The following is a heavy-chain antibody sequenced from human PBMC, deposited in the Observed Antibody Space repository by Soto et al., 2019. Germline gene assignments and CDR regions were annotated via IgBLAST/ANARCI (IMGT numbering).Heavy chain of an antibody. V-gene: IGHV4-59*01. Sequence: SETLSLTCTVSGGSMSSYYWSWIRQPPGEGLEWIGYIYYSERTNYNPSFESRVTILVDLSKNQLSLKLNSLTAADTAVYYCARQVRAGDFDNWGQGTLVTVSS. CDR1: GGSMSSYY. D-gene: IGHD3-10*01. J-gene: IGHJ4*02. CDR3: ARQVRAGDFDN. CDR2: IYYSERT.